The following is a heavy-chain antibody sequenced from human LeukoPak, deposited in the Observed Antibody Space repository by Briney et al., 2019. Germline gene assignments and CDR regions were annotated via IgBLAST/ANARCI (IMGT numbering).Heavy chain of an antibody. V-gene: IGHV7-4-1*02. J-gene: IGHJ4*02. CDR2: INTNTGNP. Sequence: ASVKVSCKASGYTFTSYAMNWVRQAPGQGLEWMGWINTNTGNPTYAQGFTGRFVFSLGTSVSTAYLQISSLKAEDTAVYYCARESYGSGSYYNVELDYWGQGTLVTVSS. D-gene: IGHD3-10*01. CDR1: GYTFTSYA. CDR3: ARESYGSGSYYNVELDY.